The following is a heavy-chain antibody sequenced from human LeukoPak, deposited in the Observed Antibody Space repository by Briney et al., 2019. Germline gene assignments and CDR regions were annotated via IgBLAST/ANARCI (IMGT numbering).Heavy chain of an antibody. CDR3: ARGGEAWDSSGNFDY. CDR1: VGSISSYY. Sequence: SETRSLTCTVSVGSISSYYWSWVRQPPGEGREWIGYIYYSGSTNYHPSLKSRVTISVDTSKNHFSLKLSSVTAADTAVYYCARGGEAWDSSGNFDYWGQGTLVTVSS. D-gene: IGHD3-22*01. V-gene: IGHV4-59*01. J-gene: IGHJ4*02. CDR2: IYYSGST.